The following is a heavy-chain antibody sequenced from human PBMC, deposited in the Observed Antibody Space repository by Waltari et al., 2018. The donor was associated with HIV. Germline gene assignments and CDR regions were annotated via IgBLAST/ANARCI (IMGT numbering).Heavy chain of an antibody. D-gene: IGHD1-26*01. J-gene: IGHJ4*02. V-gene: IGHV4-61*02. CDR2: IYTSGST. Sequence: QVQLQESGPGLVKPSQTLSLTCTVSGGSISSGSYYWSWIRQPAGKGLEWIGRIYTSGSTNYNPSLKSRVTISVDTSKNQFSLKLSSVTAADTAVYYCARLGQSGSYRGDYWGQGTLVTVSS. CDR1: GGSISSGSYY. CDR3: ARLGQSGSYRGDY.